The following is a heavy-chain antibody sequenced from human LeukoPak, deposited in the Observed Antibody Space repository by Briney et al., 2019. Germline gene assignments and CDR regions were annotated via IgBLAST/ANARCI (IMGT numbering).Heavy chain of an antibody. J-gene: IGHJ4*02. CDR3: AKEYYGSGIYFDY. V-gene: IGHV3-23*01. Sequence: GGSLRLSCAASGFTFSSYGMSWVRQAPGKGLEWVSAISGSGGSTYYADSVKGRFTISRDNSMNTLYLQMNSLRAEDTAVYYCAKEYYGSGIYFDYWGQGTLVTVSS. CDR1: GFTFSSYG. CDR2: ISGSGGST. D-gene: IGHD3-10*01.